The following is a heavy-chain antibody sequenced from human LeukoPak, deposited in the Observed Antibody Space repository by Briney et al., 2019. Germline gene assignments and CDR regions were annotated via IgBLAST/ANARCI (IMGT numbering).Heavy chain of an antibody. CDR2: IIPIFGTA. J-gene: IGHJ4*02. V-gene: IGHV1-69*06. CDR1: GYTFTGYY. CDR3: ARGNLLWFVNQYFDY. D-gene: IGHD3-10*01. Sequence: ASVKVSCKASGYTFTGYYMHWVRQAPGQGLEWMGGIIPIFGTANYAQKFQGRVTITADKSTSTAYMELSSLRSEDTAVYYCARGNLLWFVNQYFDYWGQGTLVTVSS.